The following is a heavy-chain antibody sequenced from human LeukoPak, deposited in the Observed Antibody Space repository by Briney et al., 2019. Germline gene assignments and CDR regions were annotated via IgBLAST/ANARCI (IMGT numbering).Heavy chain of an antibody. CDR3: AKGPPGGGGAFDI. D-gene: IGHD3-10*01. CDR1: GFTFDDYA. V-gene: IGHV3-9*01. J-gene: IGHJ3*02. CDR2: ISWNSGSI. Sequence: PGGSLRLSCAASGFTFDDYAMHWVRQAPGKGLEWVSGISWNSGSIGYADSVKGRFTISRDNAKNSLYLQMNSLRAEDTALYYCAKGPPGGGGAFDIWGQGTMVTVSS.